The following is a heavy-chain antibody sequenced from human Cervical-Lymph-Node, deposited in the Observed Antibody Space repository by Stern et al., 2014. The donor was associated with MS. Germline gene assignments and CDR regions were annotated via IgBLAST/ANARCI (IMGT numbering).Heavy chain of an antibody. D-gene: IGHD3-9*01. J-gene: IGHJ4*02. CDR1: GGSISSYY. CDR3: ARAEYDILTGYPDFDY. V-gene: IGHV4-59*01. Sequence: QLQLQESGPGLVKPSETLSLTCTVSGGSISSYYWSWIRQPPGKGLGWIGDIYYSGSTNYNPSLKSRVTISVDTSKNQFSLKLSSVTAADTAVYYCARAEYDILTGYPDFDYWGQGTLVTVSS. CDR2: IYYSGST.